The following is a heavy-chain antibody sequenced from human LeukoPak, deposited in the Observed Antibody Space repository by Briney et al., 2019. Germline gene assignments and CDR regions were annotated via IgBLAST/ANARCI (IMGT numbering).Heavy chain of an antibody. CDR1: GFTFSSYG. D-gene: IGHD1-14*01. CDR3: AKDLYPHWQLTRTSYYYGMDV. J-gene: IGHJ6*02. Sequence: GGSLRLSCAASGFTFSSYGMHWVRQAPGKGLEWVAFIRYDGSNKYYADSVKGRFTISRDNSKNTLYLQVNSLRAEDTAVYYCAKDLYPHWQLTRTSYYYGMDVWGQGTTVTVSS. V-gene: IGHV3-30*02. CDR2: IRYDGSNK.